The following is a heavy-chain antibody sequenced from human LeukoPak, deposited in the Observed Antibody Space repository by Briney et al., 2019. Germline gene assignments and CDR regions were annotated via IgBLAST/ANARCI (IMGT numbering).Heavy chain of an antibody. J-gene: IGHJ4*02. Sequence: GGSLRLSCTVSGFTVSSNSMSWVRQAPGKGLEWVSFIYSDNTHYSDSVKGRFTISRDNSKNTLYLQMNSRRAEDTAVYYCARRAGAYSHPYDYWGQGTLVTVSS. CDR3: ARRAGAYSHPYDY. D-gene: IGHD4/OR15-4a*01. CDR2: IYSDNT. CDR1: GFTVSSNS. V-gene: IGHV3-53*01.